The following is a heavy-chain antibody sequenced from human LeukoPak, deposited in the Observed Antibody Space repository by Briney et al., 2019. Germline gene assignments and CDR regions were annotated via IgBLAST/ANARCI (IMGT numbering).Heavy chain of an antibody. CDR2: VYGGGNT. CDR3: AREQVAGPFDY. D-gene: IGHD6-19*01. V-gene: IGHV3-53*01. Sequence: GGSLRLSCAASGFTVSSNYMNWVRQAPGRGLEWVSFVYGGGNTYYADSVKGRFTISRDNSKNTLYLQMNSLRAEDTAVYYCAREQVAGPFDYWGQGTLVTVSS. J-gene: IGHJ4*02. CDR1: GFTVSSNY.